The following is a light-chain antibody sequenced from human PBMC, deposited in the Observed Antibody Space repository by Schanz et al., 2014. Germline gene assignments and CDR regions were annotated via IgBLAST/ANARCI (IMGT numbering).Light chain of an antibody. J-gene: IGKJ4*01. CDR3: LQSDNLPH. V-gene: IGKV1-33*01. CDR1: QSISRF. Sequence: DIQMTQSPSSLSASIGDRVTITCRGSQSISRFLNWYQQKPGKAPKLLIFDASNLETGVPSRFSGSGSGTDFTFTISTLQPEDIATYYCLQSDNLPHFGGGTKVEVK. CDR2: DAS.